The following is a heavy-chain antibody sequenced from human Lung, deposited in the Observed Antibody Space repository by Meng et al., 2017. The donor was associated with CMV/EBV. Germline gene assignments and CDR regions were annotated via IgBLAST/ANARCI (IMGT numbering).Heavy chain of an antibody. CDR2: IYYDDST. CDR1: GFTVSRNS. Sequence: ETLSLTCAISGFTVSRNSMSWVRQAPGKGLEWVSVIYYDDSTYYADSVKGRFTMSRDSSMNTVFLQMNSLRVEDTAVYYCARRDDLLGFDYWGQGTLVTVSS. J-gene: IGHJ4*02. D-gene: IGHD2-15*01. CDR3: ARRDDLLGFDY. V-gene: IGHV3-53*01.